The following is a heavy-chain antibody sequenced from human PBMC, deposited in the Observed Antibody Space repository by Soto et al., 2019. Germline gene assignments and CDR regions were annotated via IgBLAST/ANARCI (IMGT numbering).Heavy chain of an antibody. Sequence: GSGPTLVNPTQTLTLTCTFSGFSLSTSGVGVGWIRQPPGKALEWLALIYWDDDKRYSPSLKSRLTITKDTSKNQVVLTMTNMDPVDTATYYCAHGTKTYYDFWSGYYFPYWGQGTLVTVSS. V-gene: IGHV2-5*02. CDR1: GFSLSTSGVG. J-gene: IGHJ4*02. D-gene: IGHD3-3*01. CDR3: AHGTKTYYDFWSGYYFPY. CDR2: IYWDDDK.